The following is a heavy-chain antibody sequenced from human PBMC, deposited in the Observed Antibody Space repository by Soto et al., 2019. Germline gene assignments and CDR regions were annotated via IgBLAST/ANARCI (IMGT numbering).Heavy chain of an antibody. D-gene: IGHD3-10*01. CDR2: ISYDGSNK. CDR1: GFTFSSYA. CDR3: ARDQVLLWFGELFGVDY. Sequence: GGSLRLSCAASGFTFSSYAMHWVRQAPGKGLEWVAVISYDGSNKYYADSVKGRFTISRDNSKNTLYLQMNSLRAEDTAVYYCARDQVLLWFGELFGVDYWGQGTLVTSPQ. V-gene: IGHV3-30-3*01. J-gene: IGHJ4*02.